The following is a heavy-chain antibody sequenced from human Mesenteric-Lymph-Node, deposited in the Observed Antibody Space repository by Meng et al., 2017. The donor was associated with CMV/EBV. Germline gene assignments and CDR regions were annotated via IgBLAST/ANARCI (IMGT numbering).Heavy chain of an antibody. Sequence: ESLKISCAASGFTFSSYWMSWVRQAPGKGLEWVANIKQDGSEKYYVDSVKGRFTISRDNAKNSLYLQMNSLRAEDTAVYYCARGFIVAYLPDYWGQGTLVTVSS. CDR2: IKQDGSEK. J-gene: IGHJ4*02. D-gene: IGHD5-12*01. CDR3: ARGFIVAYLPDY. V-gene: IGHV3-7*01. CDR1: GFTFSSYW.